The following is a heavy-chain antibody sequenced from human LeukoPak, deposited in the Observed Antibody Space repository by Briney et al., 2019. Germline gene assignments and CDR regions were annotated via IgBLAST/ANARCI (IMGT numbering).Heavy chain of an antibody. D-gene: IGHD3-10*01. Sequence: ASVKVSCKASGYTFTIYYIHWVRQAPGQGLEWMGLINPSGGSTNYAQKFQGRVTMTRDTSTSTVYMELSSLRSEDTAVYYCARGPRITLIRGGQWYYYMDVWGKGTTVTISS. V-gene: IGHV1-46*01. CDR2: INPSGGST. CDR3: ARGPRITLIRGGQWYYYMDV. J-gene: IGHJ6*03. CDR1: GYTFTIYY.